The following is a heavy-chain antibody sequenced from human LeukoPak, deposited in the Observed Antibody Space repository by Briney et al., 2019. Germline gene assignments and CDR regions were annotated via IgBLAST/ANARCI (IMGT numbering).Heavy chain of an antibody. CDR2: INPNSGGT. J-gene: IGHJ4*02. V-gene: IGHV1-2*02. Sequence: ASVKVSCKASGYTFTDYYMHWVRQAPGQGLEWMGWINPNSGGTNYAQKFQGRVTMTRDTSISTAYMELSRLRSDDTAVYYCARGFVVGYSSGWYVYWGQGTLVTVSS. CDR3: ARGFVVGYSSGWYVY. D-gene: IGHD6-19*01. CDR1: GYTFTDYY.